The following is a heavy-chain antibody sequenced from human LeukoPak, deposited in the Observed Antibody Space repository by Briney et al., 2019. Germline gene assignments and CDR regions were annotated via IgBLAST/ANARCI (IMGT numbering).Heavy chain of an antibody. CDR1: GFTFSSYW. D-gene: IGHD3-22*01. J-gene: IGHJ5*02. CDR3: ARTGGKYYYDSSGYYYLGGPNWFDP. Sequence: GGSLRLSCAASGFTFSSYWMSWVRQAPGKGLEWVANIKKDGSEKYYVDSVKGRFTISRDNAKKSLYLQMNSLGAEDTAVYYCARTGGKYYYDSSGYYYLGGPNWFDPWGQGTLVTVSS. CDR2: IKKDGSEK. V-gene: IGHV3-7*01.